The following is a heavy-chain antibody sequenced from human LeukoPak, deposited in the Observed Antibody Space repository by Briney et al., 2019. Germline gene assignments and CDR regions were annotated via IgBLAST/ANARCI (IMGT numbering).Heavy chain of an antibody. J-gene: IGHJ4*02. Sequence: GGSLRLSCAASRFTFSRYAMHWVRQPPGKWLEWVAVISNDGYNKYYADSVKGRFTISRDTSDNTLNLQMSRLRAEDTALYYCARDFSGASRIDFWGQGTLVTVSS. CDR2: ISNDGYNK. V-gene: IGHV3-30*04. CDR1: RFTFSRYA. D-gene: IGHD4/OR15-4a*01. CDR3: ARDFSGASRIDF.